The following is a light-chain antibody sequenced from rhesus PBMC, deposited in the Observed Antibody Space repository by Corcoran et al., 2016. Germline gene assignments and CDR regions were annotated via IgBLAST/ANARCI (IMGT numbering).Light chain of an antibody. J-gene: IGKJ2*01. V-gene: IGKV3-10*02. CDR1: QSVSNY. CDR2: GAS. CDR3: NQYNGGYS. Sequence: QVILTQSPVTLSLPPGERATLSCRASQSVSNYLPWYQQKPGQAPRLLTYGASSRATGIPDRFRGSGSGTGVPLTISRLEPEAICVYHCNQYNGGYSFGQGTKVEIK.